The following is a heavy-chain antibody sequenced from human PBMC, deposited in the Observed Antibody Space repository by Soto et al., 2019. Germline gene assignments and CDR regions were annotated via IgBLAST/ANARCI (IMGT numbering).Heavy chain of an antibody. V-gene: IGHV2-5*01. CDR2: IYWNDDK. CDR3: ARPTTGSLVVTVAITPYYYNGMDV. Sequence: QITLKESGPTLVKPTQTLTLTCSFSGFSLSTSGVGVVWIRQPPGKALEWLALIYWNDDKRYSPSLQSRLTIXKDTSKNQVVLTLTNMDPVDTATYYCARPTTGSLVVTVAITPYYYNGMDVWGQGTTVTVSS. D-gene: IGHD2-2*01. J-gene: IGHJ6*02. CDR1: GFSLSTSGVG.